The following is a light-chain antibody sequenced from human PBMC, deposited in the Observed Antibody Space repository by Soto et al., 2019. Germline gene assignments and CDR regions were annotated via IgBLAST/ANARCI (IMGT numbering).Light chain of an antibody. V-gene: IGKV3-15*01. CDR1: ESISEN. CDR3: QQYHNWPLIT. CDR2: GAS. Sequence: EIVITHSSATLSLSRAERVTLSCRASESISENLVWYQQKRGQAPRLLIYGASTRVTGTPGRFSGGGSGADYFLTISSLQSEHFAVYYCQQYHNWPLITFGQGTRLEIK. J-gene: IGKJ5*01.